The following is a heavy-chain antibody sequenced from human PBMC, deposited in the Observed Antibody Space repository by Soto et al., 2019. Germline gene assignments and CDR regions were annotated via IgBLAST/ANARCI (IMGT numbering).Heavy chain of an antibody. CDR2: ISGSGQTT. CDR3: AKDQRKPAIFGVVTLP. CDR1: GFTFSRFA. Sequence: PWGSLRLSCAGSGFTFSRFAMSWVRQVPGKGLEWVSAISGSGQTTYYADSVKGRFTVSRDNSNNTLYQQMNSLRAEDTAVYYCAKDQRKPAIFGVVTLPWGQGTLVTVSS. V-gene: IGHV3-23*01. J-gene: IGHJ5*02. D-gene: IGHD3-3*01.